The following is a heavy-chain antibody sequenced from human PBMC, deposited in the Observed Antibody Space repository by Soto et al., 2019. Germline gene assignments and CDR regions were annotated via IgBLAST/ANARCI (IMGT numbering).Heavy chain of an antibody. Sequence: SVKVSCKASGGTFSSYAISWVRQAPGQGLEWMGGIIPIFGTANYAQKFQGRVTITADEYTSTAYMELSSLRSEDTAVYYCARDTGSGRHQRYCSGGRCSSDWFDPWSEGTLATVSS. CDR2: IIPIFGTA. CDR3: ARDTGSGRHQRYCSGGRCSSDWFDP. V-gene: IGHV1-69*13. CDR1: GGTFSSYA. D-gene: IGHD2-15*01. J-gene: IGHJ5*02.